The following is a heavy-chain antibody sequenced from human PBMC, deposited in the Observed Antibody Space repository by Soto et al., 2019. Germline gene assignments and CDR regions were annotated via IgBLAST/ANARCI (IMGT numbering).Heavy chain of an antibody. J-gene: IGHJ2*01. V-gene: IGHV3-23*01. CDR2: ISGSGGST. CDR1: GFTFSSYA. D-gene: IGHD1-1*01. Sequence: EVHLLESGGGLVQPGGSLRLSCAASGFTFSSYAMTWVRQAPGKGLEWVSGISGSGGSTYYADSVKGRFSISRDNSKNTLYLQMNSLRAEDTAVYYCAKSRDNDWYFDLWGRGTLVTVSS. CDR3: AKSRDNDWYFDL.